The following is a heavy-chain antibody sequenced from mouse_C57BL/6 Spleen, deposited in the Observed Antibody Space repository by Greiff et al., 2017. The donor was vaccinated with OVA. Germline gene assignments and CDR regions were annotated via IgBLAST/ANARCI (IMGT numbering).Heavy chain of an antibody. CDR2: IDPSDSYT. Sequence: QVQLQQPGAELVRPGTSVKLSCKASGYTFTSYWMHWVKQRPGQGLEWIGVIDPSDSYTNYNQKFKGKATLTVDTSSSTAYMQLSSLTSEDSAVYYCARRGLREAMDYWGQETSVTVSS. D-gene: IGHD2-2*01. CDR1: GYTFTSYW. V-gene: IGHV1-59*01. J-gene: IGHJ4*01. CDR3: ARRGLREAMDY.